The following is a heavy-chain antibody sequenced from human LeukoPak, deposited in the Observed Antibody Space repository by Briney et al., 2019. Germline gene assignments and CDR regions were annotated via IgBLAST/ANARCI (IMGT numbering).Heavy chain of an antibody. CDR1: GHSISRYY. V-gene: IGHV4-59*01. Sequence: SETLSLTCTVSGHSISRYYWNWIRQPPGKGLEWIGYIYYTGSTNCNPSLKSRVTMSVDTSKNQSSLKLNYVTAADTAVYYCARGLRSSSWFFDYWGQGTLVTVSS. CDR2: IYYTGST. D-gene: IGHD6-13*01. CDR3: ARGLRSSSWFFDY. J-gene: IGHJ4*02.